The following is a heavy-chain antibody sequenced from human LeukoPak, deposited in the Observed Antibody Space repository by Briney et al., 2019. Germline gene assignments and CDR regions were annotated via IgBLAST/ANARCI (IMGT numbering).Heavy chain of an antibody. CDR1: RFTFNNYA. V-gene: IGHV3-23*01. CDR3: VKASSSSPQYNWFDA. Sequence: GGSLRLSCAASRFTFNNYAMSWVRQAPGKGLEWVSVISGSGGSTYYADSVKGRFTISRDNSKNTLYLQMNSLRAEDTALYYCVKASSSSPQYNWFDAWGQGTLVTVSS. J-gene: IGHJ5*02. CDR2: ISGSGGST. D-gene: IGHD6-6*01.